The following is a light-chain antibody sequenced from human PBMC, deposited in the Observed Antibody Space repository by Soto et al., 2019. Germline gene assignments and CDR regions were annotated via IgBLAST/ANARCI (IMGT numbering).Light chain of an antibody. CDR1: QSVSNNY. Sequence: VLTQPPVTLSLSPGERATLSCRASQSVSNNYLAWYQQKPGQAPRLLIYGASSRATGIPDRFAGSGSGTDFTLTITRLEPEDFAVYYCQQYGSSPRTFGQGTKVDIK. V-gene: IGKV3-20*01. CDR3: QQYGSSPRT. CDR2: GAS. J-gene: IGKJ1*01.